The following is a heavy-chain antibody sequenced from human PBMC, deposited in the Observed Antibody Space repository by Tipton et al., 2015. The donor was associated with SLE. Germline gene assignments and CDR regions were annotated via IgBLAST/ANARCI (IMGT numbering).Heavy chain of an antibody. Sequence: SLRLSCAASGFTFSSYSMNWVRQAPGKGLEWVAVISYDGSNKYYADSVKGRFTISRDNSMHTLYLQMNSLRAEDTALYYCAKDRSWSSSWYHYWGQGTLVTVSS. J-gene: IGHJ4*02. CDR2: ISYDGSNK. CDR1: GFTFSSYS. V-gene: IGHV3-30*18. D-gene: IGHD6-13*01. CDR3: AKDRSWSSSWYHY.